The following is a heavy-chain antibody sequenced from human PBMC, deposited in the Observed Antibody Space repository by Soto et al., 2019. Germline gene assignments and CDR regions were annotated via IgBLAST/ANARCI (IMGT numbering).Heavy chain of an antibody. CDR1: GFSLRSYS. Sequence: EVQLVESGGGLVKPGGSLRLSCAASGFSLRSYSMNWVRQAPGKGLEWVSSISSSSNNIYYADSVKGRFTISRDNAKNSLLLQVNSLRDEDTAVYFCARALTTATGAFDYWGQGTLVTVSS. V-gene: IGHV3-21*01. CDR3: ARALTTATGAFDY. CDR2: ISSSSNNI. J-gene: IGHJ4*02. D-gene: IGHD6-13*01.